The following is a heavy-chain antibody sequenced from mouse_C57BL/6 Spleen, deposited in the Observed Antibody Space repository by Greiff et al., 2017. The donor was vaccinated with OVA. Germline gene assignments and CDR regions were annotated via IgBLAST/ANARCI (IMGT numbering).Heavy chain of an antibody. CDR2: IDPSDSET. V-gene: IGHV1-52*01. D-gene: IGHD2-3*01. CDR3: ARGGVYDGYYGY. CDR1: GYTFTSYW. Sequence: VKLQQPGAELVRPGSSVKLSCKASGYTFTSYWMHWVKQRPIQGLEWIGNIDPSDSETHYNQKFKDKATLTVDKSSSTAYMQLSSLASEDSAVYYCARGGVYDGYYGYWGQGTTLTVSS. J-gene: IGHJ2*01.